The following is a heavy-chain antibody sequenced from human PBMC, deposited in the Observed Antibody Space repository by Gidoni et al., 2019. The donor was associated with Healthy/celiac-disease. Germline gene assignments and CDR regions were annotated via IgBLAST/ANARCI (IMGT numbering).Heavy chain of an antibody. Sequence: QLQLQESGPGLVKPSETLSLTCTVSGGSISSSSYYWGWIRQPPGKGLEWIGSIYYSGSTYYNPSLKSRVTISVDTSKNQFSLKLSSVTAADTAVYYCASDIAARPRVWVYWGQGTLVTVSS. CDR3: ASDIAARPRVWVY. D-gene: IGHD6-6*01. J-gene: IGHJ4*02. V-gene: IGHV4-39*01. CDR2: IYYSGST. CDR1: GGSISSSSYY.